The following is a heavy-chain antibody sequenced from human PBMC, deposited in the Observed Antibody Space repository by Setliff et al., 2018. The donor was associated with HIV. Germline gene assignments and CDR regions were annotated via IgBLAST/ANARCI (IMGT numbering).Heavy chain of an antibody. J-gene: IGHJ4*02. Sequence: SETLSLTCTVSGGSISSSSYYWGWIRQPPGKGLEWLGSIYYSGSAYYNPSLKSRVTISVDTSKNQFSLKLSSVTAADTAVYSCARATVAIFGVVTAILHYFDYWGQGTLVTVSS. CDR1: GGSISSSSYY. CDR2: IYYSGSA. D-gene: IGHD3-3*01. V-gene: IGHV4-39*07. CDR3: ARATVAIFGVVTAILHYFDY.